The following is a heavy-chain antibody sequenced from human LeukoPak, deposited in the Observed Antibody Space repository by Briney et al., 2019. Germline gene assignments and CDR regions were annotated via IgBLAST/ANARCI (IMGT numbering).Heavy chain of an antibody. Sequence: GGSLRLSCAASGFTFSSYSMNWVRQAPGKGLEWVSSITSSSGYIYHADSVKGRFTISRHNSKHALYLQMNRLRAEDTAVYYCARVGGDGYYYYYMDVWGKGTTVSVSS. CDR3: ARVGGDGYYYYYMDV. CDR1: GFTFSSYS. J-gene: IGHJ6*03. V-gene: IGHV3-21*01. CDR2: ITSSSGYI. D-gene: IGHD2-21*02.